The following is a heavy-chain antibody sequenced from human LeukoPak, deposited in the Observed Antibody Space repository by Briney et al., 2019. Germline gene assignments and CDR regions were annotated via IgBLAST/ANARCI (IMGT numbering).Heavy chain of an antibody. CDR3: ATWFGTSGYSSGWHRLGLDY. CDR2: INAGNGNT. D-gene: IGHD6-19*01. J-gene: IGHJ4*02. V-gene: IGHV1-3*01. CDR1: GYTFTSYA. Sequence: ASVKVSCKASGYTFTSYAMHWVRQAPGQRLEWMGWINAGNGNTKYSQKFQGRVTMTEDTSTDTAYMELSSLRSEDTAVYYCATWFGTSGYSSGWHRLGLDYWGQGTLVTVSS.